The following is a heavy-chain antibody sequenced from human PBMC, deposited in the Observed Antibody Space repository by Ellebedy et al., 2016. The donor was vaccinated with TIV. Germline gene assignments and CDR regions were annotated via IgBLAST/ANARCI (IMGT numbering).Heavy chain of an antibody. CDR1: GGSINSYY. J-gene: IGHJ4*02. V-gene: IGHV4-59*01. CDR3: ARTKAVAGTFFFDS. CDR2: VFYSGST. Sequence: GSLRLSCTVSGGSINSYYWSWIRQPPGKGLEWIGYVFYSGSTHYNPSLKSRVTISVDTSRNQFSLRLNSVTAADTAVYYCARTKAVAGTFFFDSWGQGTLVPVSS. D-gene: IGHD6-19*01.